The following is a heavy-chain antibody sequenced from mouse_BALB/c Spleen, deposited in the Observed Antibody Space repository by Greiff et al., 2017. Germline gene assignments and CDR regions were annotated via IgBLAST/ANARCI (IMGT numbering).Heavy chain of an antibody. CDR1: GYAFTNYL. CDR2: INPGSGGT. Sequence: QVQLQQSGAELVRPGTSVKVSCKASGYAFTNYLIEWVKQRPGQGLEWIGVINPGSGGTNYNEKFKGKATLTADKSSSTAYMQLSSLTSDDSAVYFCARGDYYGSSYVYWGQGTTLTVSS. V-gene: IGHV1-54*01. CDR3: ARGDYYGSSYVY. D-gene: IGHD1-1*01. J-gene: IGHJ2*01.